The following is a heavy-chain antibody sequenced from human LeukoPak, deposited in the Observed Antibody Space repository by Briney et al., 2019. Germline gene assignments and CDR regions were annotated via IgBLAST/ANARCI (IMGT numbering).Heavy chain of an antibody. CDR1: GYSFTSYW. CDR2: IYPGDSDT. CDR3: ARQDCSSTSCQYYFDC. V-gene: IGHV5-51*01. Sequence: AGESLKISCKGSGYSFTSYWIGWVRQMPGKGLEWMGIIYPGDSDTRYSPSFQGQVTISADKSISTAYLQWSSLKASDTAMYYCARQDCSSTSCQYYFDCWGQGTLVTVSS. J-gene: IGHJ4*02. D-gene: IGHD2-2*01.